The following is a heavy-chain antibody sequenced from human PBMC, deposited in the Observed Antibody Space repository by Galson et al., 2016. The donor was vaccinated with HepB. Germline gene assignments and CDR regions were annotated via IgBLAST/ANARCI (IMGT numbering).Heavy chain of an antibody. Sequence: ETLSLTCTVSGGSISSNYWSWIRQPPGKGLEWIGYIYHSGSTNYNPSLKSRVTISVDTSKNQFSLKLSSVTAADTAVYYCASVGGYSSGWYLASGVGWFDPWGQGTLVTVSS. CDR1: GGSISSNY. CDR3: ASVGGYSSGWYLASGVGWFDP. J-gene: IGHJ5*02. V-gene: IGHV4-59*01. D-gene: IGHD6-19*01. CDR2: IYHSGST.